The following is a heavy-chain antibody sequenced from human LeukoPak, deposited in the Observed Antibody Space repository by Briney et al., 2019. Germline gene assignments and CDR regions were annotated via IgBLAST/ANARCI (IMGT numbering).Heavy chain of an antibody. J-gene: IGHJ3*02. CDR3: ARLRITMIVPDAFDI. D-gene: IGHD3-22*01. CDR2: IYYSGST. CDR1: GGSISSYY. V-gene: IGHV4-59*08. Sequence: PSETLSLTCTVSGGSISSYYWSWIRQPPGKGLEWIGYIYYSGSTNYNPSLKSRVTISVDTSKNQFSLKLSSVTAADTAVYYCARLRITMIVPDAFDIWGQGTMVTVSS.